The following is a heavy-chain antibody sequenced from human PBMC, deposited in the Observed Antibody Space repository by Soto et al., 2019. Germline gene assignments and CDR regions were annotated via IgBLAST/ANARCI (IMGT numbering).Heavy chain of an antibody. D-gene: IGHD2-21*01. CDR2: IRNKVNSYTT. V-gene: IGHV3-72*01. J-gene: IGHJ6*02. CDR3: ARHIPYHGKDV. CDR1: GFTSSDHY. Sequence: EVQLVESGGGLVQPGGSLRLSCAASGFTSSDHYMDWVRQATGKGLEWVGRIRNKVNSYTTEYAASVKGRFTVSRDDSKNSVYLQMNSLKTEDTAVYYFARHIPYHGKDVWGQGTTVTVSS.